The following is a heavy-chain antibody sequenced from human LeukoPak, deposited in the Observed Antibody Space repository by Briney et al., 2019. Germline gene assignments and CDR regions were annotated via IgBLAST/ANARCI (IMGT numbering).Heavy chain of an antibody. CDR2: IYYSGST. D-gene: IGHD3-22*01. Sequence: PSETLSLTCTVSGGSISTYYWSWIRQPPGKGLEWIGYIYYSGSTNYNPSLKSRVTISVDTSKNQFSLKLSSVTAADTAVYYCARQGVYYDSSGYSLDYWGQGSLVTVSS. CDR1: GGSISTYY. V-gene: IGHV4-59*08. CDR3: ARQGVYYDSSGYSLDY. J-gene: IGHJ4*02.